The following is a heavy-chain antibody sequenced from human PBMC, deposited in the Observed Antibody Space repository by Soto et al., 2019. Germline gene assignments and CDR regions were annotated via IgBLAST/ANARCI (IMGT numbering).Heavy chain of an antibody. V-gene: IGHV3-33*01. CDR2: IWYDGSNK. Sequence: GGSLRLSCAASGFTFSSYGMHWVRQAPGKGLEWAAVIWYDGSNKYYADSVKGRFTISRDNSKNTLYLQMNSLRAEDTAVYYCASGYCTNGVCYTTPDYWGQGTLVTVSS. D-gene: IGHD2-8*01. CDR1: GFTFSSYG. CDR3: ASGYCTNGVCYTTPDY. J-gene: IGHJ4*02.